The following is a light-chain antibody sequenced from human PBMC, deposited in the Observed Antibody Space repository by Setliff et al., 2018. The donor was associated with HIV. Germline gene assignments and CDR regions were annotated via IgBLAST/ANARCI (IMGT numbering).Light chain of an antibody. CDR1: SSDVAGYDY. V-gene: IGLV2-14*01. CDR3: SSYTSSSTFV. CDR2: AVS. Sequence: QSALTQPASVSGSPGQSITISCTGTSSDVAGYDYVSWYQQHPGKAPKLIIYAVSKRPSGVSNRFSGSKSGDTASLTISGLQAEDDADYYCSSYTSSSTFVFATGTKVTVL. J-gene: IGLJ1*01.